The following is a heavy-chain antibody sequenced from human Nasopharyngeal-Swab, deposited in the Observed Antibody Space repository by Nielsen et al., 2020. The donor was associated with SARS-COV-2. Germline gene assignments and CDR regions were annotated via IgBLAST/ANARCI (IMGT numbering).Heavy chain of an antibody. D-gene: IGHD3-22*01. Sequence: ASVTVSCKASGYTFTGYYMHWVRQAPGQGLEWMGIIHPSGGSTSYAQKFQGRVTMTRDTSTSTVYMELSSLRSEDTAVYYCARVIDGDYYDSSGFDYWGQGTLVTVSS. CDR2: IHPSGGST. V-gene: IGHV1-46*01. CDR1: GYTFTGYY. CDR3: ARVIDGDYYDSSGFDY. J-gene: IGHJ4*02.